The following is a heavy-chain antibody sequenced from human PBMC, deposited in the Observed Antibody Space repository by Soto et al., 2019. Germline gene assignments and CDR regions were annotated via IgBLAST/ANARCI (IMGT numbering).Heavy chain of an antibody. CDR1: DYTFTSYG. D-gene: IGHD4-17*01. Sequence: ASVKVSCKASDYTFTSYGISWVRQAPGQGLEWMGWISAYNGNTNYAQKLQGRVTMTTDTSTSTAYMELNSLKTEDTAVYYCTSSTVTTYYWGQGTLVTVSS. V-gene: IGHV1-18*01. CDR2: ISAYNGNT. CDR3: TSSTVTTYY. J-gene: IGHJ4*02.